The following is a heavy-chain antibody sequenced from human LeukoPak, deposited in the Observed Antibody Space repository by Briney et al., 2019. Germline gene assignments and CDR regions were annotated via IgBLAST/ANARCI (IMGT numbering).Heavy chain of an antibody. D-gene: IGHD3-10*01. V-gene: IGHV5-51*01. CDR1: GYSFTSYW. J-gene: IGHJ4*02. Sequence: GESLKISCKGSGYSFTSYWIGWVRQMPGKGLEWMGIIYPGDSDTRYSPSFQGQVTISADKSISTAYLQWSSLKASDTAMYYCARRGLYYYGSGSYSRYWGQGTLVTVSS. CDR2: IYPGDSDT. CDR3: ARRGLYYYGSGSYSRY.